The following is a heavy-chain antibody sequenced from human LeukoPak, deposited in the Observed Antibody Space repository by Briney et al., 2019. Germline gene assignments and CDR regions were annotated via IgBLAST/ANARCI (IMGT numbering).Heavy chain of an antibody. J-gene: IGHJ4*02. CDR3: ARVPQSGSYFDY. Sequence: ASVKVSCKASGYTFTTYGITWVRQAPGQGLEWMGWISAYNGDTNYAQTLQGRVTMTTDTSTSTGYMELRSLGSDDTAVYYCARVPQSGSYFDYWGQGTLVTVSS. V-gene: IGHV1-18*01. CDR1: GYTFTTYG. CDR2: ISAYNGDT. D-gene: IGHD1-26*01.